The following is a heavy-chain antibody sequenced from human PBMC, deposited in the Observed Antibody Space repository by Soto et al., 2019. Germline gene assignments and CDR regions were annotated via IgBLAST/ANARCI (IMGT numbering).Heavy chain of an antibody. Sequence: QVQLQESGPGLVKPSQTLSLTCTVSGGSISSGGYYWSWIRQHPGKGLEWIGYIYYSGSTYYNPSPKSRVTISVATSKNQFSLKLSSVTAADTAVYYCARDPGSGWPNYYYSGMDVWGQGTTVTVSS. J-gene: IGHJ6*02. V-gene: IGHV4-31*03. D-gene: IGHD6-19*01. CDR3: ARDPGSGWPNYYYSGMDV. CDR1: GGSISSGGYY. CDR2: IYYSGST.